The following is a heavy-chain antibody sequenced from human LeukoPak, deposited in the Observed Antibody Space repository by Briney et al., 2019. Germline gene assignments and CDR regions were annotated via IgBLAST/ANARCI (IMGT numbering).Heavy chain of an antibody. CDR2: IRYDGSNK. J-gene: IGHJ4*02. CDR1: GFTFSSYG. D-gene: IGHD2/OR15-2a*01. CDR3: ATSGLSRFGF. V-gene: IGHV3-30*02. Sequence: GGSLRLSCAASGFTFSSYGMHWVRQAPGKGLEWVAFIRYDGSNKYYADSVKGRFTISRDNAKNSLYLQMNSLRAEDTAVFYCATSGLSRFGFWGQGTLVTVSS.